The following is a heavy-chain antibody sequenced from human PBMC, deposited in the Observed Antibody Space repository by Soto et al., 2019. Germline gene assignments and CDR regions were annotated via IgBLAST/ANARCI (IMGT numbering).Heavy chain of an antibody. V-gene: IGHV5-51*01. CDR3: PRPIGALSTTDFTY. CDR1: GYNFTNYW. CDR2: IYPSDSDT. J-gene: IGHJ4*02. D-gene: IGHD3-22*01. Sequence: PGESLKISCKGSGYNFTNYWIGWVRQMPGKGLEWMGFIYPSDSDTRYSPSFRGQVTISADKSISTAYLQWSSLKASDTAMYYCPRPIGALSTTDFTYWGQGTLVTSPQ.